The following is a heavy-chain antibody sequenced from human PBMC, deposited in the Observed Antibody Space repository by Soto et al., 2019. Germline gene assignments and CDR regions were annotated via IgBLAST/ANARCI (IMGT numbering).Heavy chain of an antibody. CDR2: IYYSGST. Sequence: PSETLSLTCTVSGGSISSGGYYWSWIRQHPGKGLEWIGYIYYSGSTYYNPSLKSRVTISVDTSKNRFSLKLSSVTAADTAVYYCARVSMIVVPSRAFDIWGQGTMVTVSS. CDR3: ARVSMIVVPSRAFDI. J-gene: IGHJ3*02. D-gene: IGHD3-22*01. CDR1: GGSISSGGYY. V-gene: IGHV4-31*03.